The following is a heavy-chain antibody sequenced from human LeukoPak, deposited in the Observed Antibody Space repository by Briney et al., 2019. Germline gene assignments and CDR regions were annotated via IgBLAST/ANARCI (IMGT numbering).Heavy chain of an antibody. J-gene: IGHJ4*02. CDR3: AKRLGDY. CDR1: GLTFSSYG. CDR2: ISYDGSNK. D-gene: IGHD3-10*01. V-gene: IGHV3-30*18. Sequence: GGSLRLSCAASGLTFSSYGMHWVRQAPGKGLEWVAVISYDGSNKYYADSVKGRFTISRDNSKNTLYLQMNSLRAEDTAVYYCAKRLGDYWGQGTLVTVSS.